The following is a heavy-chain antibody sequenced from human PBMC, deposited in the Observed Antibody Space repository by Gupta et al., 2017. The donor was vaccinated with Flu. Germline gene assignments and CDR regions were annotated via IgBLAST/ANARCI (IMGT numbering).Heavy chain of an antibody. CDR2: IFYRGST. Sequence: RLPPGKGPEWIGSIFYRGSTYYNPSLKSRVTISVDTSKNQFSLQLSSVTAADTAVYYCARHVSTSQPSTIDYWGQGTLVTVPS. CDR3: ARHVSTSQPSTIDY. V-gene: IGHV4-39*01. D-gene: IGHD3-10*01. J-gene: IGHJ4*02.